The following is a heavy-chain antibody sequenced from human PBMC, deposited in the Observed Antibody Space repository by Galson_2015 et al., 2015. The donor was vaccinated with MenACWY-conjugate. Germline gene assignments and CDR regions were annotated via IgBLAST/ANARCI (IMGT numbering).Heavy chain of an antibody. V-gene: IGHV3-30*01. CDR2: ISYDGKDK. J-gene: IGHJ4*02. CDR3: ARVGQERRTLLPNFDG. Sequence: SLRLSCAASGFNFNMYSLHWIRQAPGKGLEWVAVISYDGKDKFYGDSVKGRLIILRDNSKNTVYLQMNSLRGEDTGVYFCARVGQERRTLLPNFDGWGQGTRVTVSS. CDR1: GFNFNMYS. D-gene: IGHD3-22*01.